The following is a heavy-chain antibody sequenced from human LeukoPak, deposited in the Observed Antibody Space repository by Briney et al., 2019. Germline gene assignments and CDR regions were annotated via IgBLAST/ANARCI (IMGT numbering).Heavy chain of an antibody. CDR3: ARDLVLRFLGHFGY. Sequence: ASVKVSCTASGYTFTSYAMNWVRQAPGQGLEWMGWINTNTGNPTYAQGFTGRFVFSLDASVSTAYLQISSLKAEDTAVYYCARDLVLRFLGHFGYWGQGTLVTVSS. CDR2: INTNTGNP. V-gene: IGHV7-4-1*02. J-gene: IGHJ4*02. D-gene: IGHD3-3*01. CDR1: GYTFTSYA.